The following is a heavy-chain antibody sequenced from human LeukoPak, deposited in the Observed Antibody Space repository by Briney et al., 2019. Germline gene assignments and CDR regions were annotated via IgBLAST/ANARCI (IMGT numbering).Heavy chain of an antibody. V-gene: IGHV3-30*18. D-gene: IGHD5-24*01. CDR2: ISYDGSNK. J-gene: IGHJ4*02. CDR3: AKTRRLTIDY. Sequence: GRSLRLSCAASGFTFSSYGMHWVRQAPGKGLEWVAVISYDGSNKYYADSVKGQFTISRDNSKNTLYLQMNSLRAEDTAVYYCAKTRRLTIDYWGQGTLVTVSS. CDR1: GFTFSSYG.